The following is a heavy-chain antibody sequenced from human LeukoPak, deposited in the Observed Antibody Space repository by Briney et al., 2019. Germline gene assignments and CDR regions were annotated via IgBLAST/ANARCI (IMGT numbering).Heavy chain of an antibody. D-gene: IGHD3-22*01. CDR2: ISGSSGST. J-gene: IGHJ4*02. Sequence: PGGSLRLSCAASGFTVSSNYMSWVRQAPGKGLEWVSYISGSSGSTNYADSVMGRFTISRDNGKNSLYLQMNSLRAEDTAVYYCARDQGENYDSSGYYPYWGQGTLVTVSS. V-gene: IGHV3-11*06. CDR1: GFTVSSNY. CDR3: ARDQGENYDSSGYYPY.